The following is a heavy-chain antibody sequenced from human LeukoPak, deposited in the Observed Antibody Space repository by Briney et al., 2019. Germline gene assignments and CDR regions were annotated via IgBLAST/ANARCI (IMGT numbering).Heavy chain of an antibody. CDR3: ARFFGPAAIRLRYYGMDV. V-gene: IGHV4-61*09. CDR2: IYSSGST. Sequence: SQTLSLTCTVSGASISSGGYSWTWIRQPAGKGLECIGHIYSSGSTNYNPSLKSRATIPVDPSKNQFPLKLSSVTAADTAVYYCARFFGPAAIRLRYYGMDVWGQGTTVSVSS. D-gene: IGHD2-2*01. CDR1: GASISSGGYS. J-gene: IGHJ6*02.